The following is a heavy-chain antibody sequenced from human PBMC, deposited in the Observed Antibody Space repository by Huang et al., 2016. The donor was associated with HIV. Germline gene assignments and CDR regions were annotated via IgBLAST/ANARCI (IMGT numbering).Heavy chain of an antibody. CDR2: IYYSGDT. D-gene: IGHD3-10*01. V-gene: IGHV4-39*01. Sequence: QLQLQESGPGLVRPSETLSLICTVSGGSITDSNYYGGWIRHSPGKGLEWMGSIYYSGDTDYNPSLKRRVTMSVDTSKNRFSLDIRSVAVAGTAIYYCARHFGSWSGYFDSWGQGTLVPVSS. CDR1: GGSITDSNYY. CDR3: ARHFGSWSGYFDS. J-gene: IGHJ4*02.